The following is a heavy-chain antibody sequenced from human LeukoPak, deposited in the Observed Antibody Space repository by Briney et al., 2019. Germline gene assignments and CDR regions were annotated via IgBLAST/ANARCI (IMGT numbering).Heavy chain of an antibody. Sequence: ASVKVSCKGSGCSFTSYYLDWVRQASGQGLEWVGIINPSDGRTTYAQKFQGRVTMTRDMSTSTVYMELSSLRSDDTAVYYCARGIPSYDFPGRVDWFDPWGQGTLVTVSS. CDR3: ARGIPSYDFPGRVDWFDP. V-gene: IGHV1-46*01. J-gene: IGHJ5*02. CDR1: GCSFTSYY. CDR2: INPSDGRT. D-gene: IGHD3-3*01.